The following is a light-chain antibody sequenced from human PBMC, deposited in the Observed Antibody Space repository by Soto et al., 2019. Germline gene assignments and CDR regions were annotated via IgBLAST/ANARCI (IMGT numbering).Light chain of an antibody. V-gene: IGLV1-40*01. CDR2: GNS. Sequence: QSVLTQPRSVSGAPGQRVTISCTGSSYNIGAGYDVHWYQQLPGTAPKLLIYGNSNRPSGVPDRFSGSKSGTSASLAITGLQAEDEADYYCQSYDSSLSLYVFGTGTKVTVL. CDR3: QSYDSSLSLYV. J-gene: IGLJ1*01. CDR1: SYNIGAGYD.